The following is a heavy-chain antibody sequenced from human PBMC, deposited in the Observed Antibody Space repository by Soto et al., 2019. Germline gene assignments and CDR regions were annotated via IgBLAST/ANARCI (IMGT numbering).Heavy chain of an antibody. CDR3: ATWRSEFDY. CDR2: ISWNSGRI. J-gene: IGHJ4*02. V-gene: IGHV3-9*01. Sequence: SLKISCAASGFTFDDYGMHWVRQAPGKGLEWVSGISWNSGRIGYADSVKGRFTISRDNAKNSLYLQMNSLKTEDTALYYCATWRSEFDYWGQGTRVTVSS. CDR1: GFTFDDYG. D-gene: IGHD3-3*01.